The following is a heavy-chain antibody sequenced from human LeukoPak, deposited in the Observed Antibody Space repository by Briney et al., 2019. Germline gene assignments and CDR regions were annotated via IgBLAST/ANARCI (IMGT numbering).Heavy chain of an antibody. V-gene: IGHV3-33*06. Sequence: PGRSLRLSCAASGFTFSSYGMHWVRQAPGKGLEWVALIWEDGSNKYYADSVKGRFTISRDTSKNTLYLQMNRLRAEDTAVYYCAKDLRRAISGVVIPVYYYYMDVWGKGTTVTVAS. CDR3: AKDLRRAISGVVIPVYYYYMDV. D-gene: IGHD3-3*01. J-gene: IGHJ6*03. CDR2: IWEDGSNK. CDR1: GFTFSSYG.